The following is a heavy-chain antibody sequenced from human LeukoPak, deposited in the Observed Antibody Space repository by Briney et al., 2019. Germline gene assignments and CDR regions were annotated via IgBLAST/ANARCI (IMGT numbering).Heavy chain of an antibody. D-gene: IGHD3-10*01. V-gene: IGHV5-51*01. CDR1: GYSFTSYW. CDR3: ARLTGSGRGYYGMDV. CDR2: IYPGDSDT. J-gene: IGHJ6*04. Sequence: GESLKISCKGSGYSFTSYWIGWVRQMPGKGLEWMGIIYPGDSDTRYSPSFQGQVTISADKSISTAYVQWSSLKASDTAMYYCARLTGSGRGYYGMDVWGKGTTVTVSS.